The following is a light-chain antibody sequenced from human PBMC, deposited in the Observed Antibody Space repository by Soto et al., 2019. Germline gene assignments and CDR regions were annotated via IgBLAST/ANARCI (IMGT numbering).Light chain of an antibody. CDR2: EVS. V-gene: IGLV2-14*03. CDR3: SSYTTSSTRV. J-gene: IGLJ1*01. CDR1: SSDVGAYDF. Sequence: QSVLAQPASVSGSPGQSITISCTGTSSDVGAYDFVSWYQQHPDKAPKLMIFEVSNLPSVVSDRFSGSKSVNTATLTISGLHAEDEADYYCSSYTTSSTRVFGTGTKLTVL.